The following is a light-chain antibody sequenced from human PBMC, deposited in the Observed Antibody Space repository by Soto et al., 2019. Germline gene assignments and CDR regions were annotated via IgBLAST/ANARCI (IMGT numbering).Light chain of an antibody. CDR1: TGAVTSGSY. Sequence: QAVVTQEPSLTVSPGGTVTLTCASSTGAVTSGSYPNWLQQKPGQAPRALIYSTDNRHSWTPARFSGSLLGGKAALTLSGVQPVDEAEYYCLLYYVDVQVFGGGTKLTVL. J-gene: IGLJ2*01. CDR3: LLYYVDVQV. V-gene: IGLV7-43*01. CDR2: STD.